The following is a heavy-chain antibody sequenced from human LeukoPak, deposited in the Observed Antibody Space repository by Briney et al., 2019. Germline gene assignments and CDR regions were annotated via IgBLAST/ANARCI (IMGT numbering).Heavy chain of an antibody. CDR2: ISGSGGST. D-gene: IGHD4-23*01. CDR1: GFSFSSYA. CDR3: AIGPGGLFKY. V-gene: IGHV3-23*01. Sequence: PGGPLRLSCAASGFSFSSYAMSWVRQAPGKGLEWVSSISGSGGSTYYADSVKGRFTISRDNSKNTLYLQMNTLRAEDTAVYYCAIGPGGLFKYWGQGTLVTVSS. J-gene: IGHJ4*02.